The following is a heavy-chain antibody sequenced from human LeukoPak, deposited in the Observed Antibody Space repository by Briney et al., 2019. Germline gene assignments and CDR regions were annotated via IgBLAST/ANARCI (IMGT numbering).Heavy chain of an antibody. V-gene: IGHV4-34*01. CDR1: GGSFSGYY. D-gene: IGHD2-8*01. Sequence: SETLSLTCAVYGGSFSGYYWSWIRQPPGKGLEWIGEINHSGSTNYNPSLKSRVTISVDTSKNQFSLKLSSVTAADTAVYYCARVIPNGGNYWGQGTLVTVSS. CDR2: INHSGST. CDR3: ARVIPNGGNY. J-gene: IGHJ4*02.